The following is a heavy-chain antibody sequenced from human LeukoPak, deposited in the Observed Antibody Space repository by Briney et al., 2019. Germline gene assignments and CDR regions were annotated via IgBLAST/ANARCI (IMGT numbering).Heavy chain of an antibody. V-gene: IGHV4-34*01. CDR2: INHSGST. D-gene: IGHD1-1*01. CDR3: ARRVLSLRWKFVY. CDR1: GGSFSGYY. J-gene: IGHJ4*02. Sequence: SETLSLTCAVYGGSFSGYYWSWIRQPPGKGLEWIGEINHSGSTNYNPSLKSRVTISVDTSKNQFSLKLSSVTAADTAVYYCARRVLSLRWKFVYWGQGTLVTVSS.